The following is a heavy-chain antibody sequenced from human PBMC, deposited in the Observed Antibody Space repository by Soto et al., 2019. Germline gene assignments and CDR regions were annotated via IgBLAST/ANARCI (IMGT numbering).Heavy chain of an antibody. D-gene: IGHD3-22*01. CDR3: AVEGCDSSGAPGY. V-gene: IGHV1-69*12. CDR2: IIPIFGTA. CDR1: GCTFSSYA. Sequence: QVQLVQSGAEVKKPGSSVKVSCKASGCTFSSYAISWVRQAPGQGLEWMGGIIPIFGTANYAQTFQGRVTITADESTSTAYMELISLRSEDMAVEDCAVEGCDSSGAPGYWGQGTLVTVSS. J-gene: IGHJ4*02.